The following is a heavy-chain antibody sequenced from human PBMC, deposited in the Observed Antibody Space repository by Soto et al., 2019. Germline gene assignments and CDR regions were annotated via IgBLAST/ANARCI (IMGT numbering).Heavy chain of an antibody. D-gene: IGHD3-10*01. CDR3: ARPPYYYGVHDAFDI. Sequence: PSETLSLTCAVYGGSFSGYYWGWIRQPPGKGLEWIGEINHSGSTNYNPSLKSRVTISVDTSKNQFSLKLSSVTAADTAVYYCARPPYYYGVHDAFDIWGQGTMVTVSS. CDR1: GGSFSGYY. CDR2: INHSGST. J-gene: IGHJ3*02. V-gene: IGHV4-34*01.